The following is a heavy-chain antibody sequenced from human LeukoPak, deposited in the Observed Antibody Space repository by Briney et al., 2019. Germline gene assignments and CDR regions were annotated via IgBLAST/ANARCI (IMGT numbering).Heavy chain of an antibody. J-gene: IGHJ4*02. Sequence: ASATVSCKASGGTFSSYAISWVRQAPGQGLEWMGWINPNSGGTNYAQKLQGRVTMTTDTSTSTAYMELRSLRSDDTAVYYCARDGSRYSYGPDYWGQGTLVTVSS. CDR1: GGTFSSYA. CDR2: INPNSGGT. V-gene: IGHV1-18*01. D-gene: IGHD5-18*01. CDR3: ARDGSRYSYGPDY.